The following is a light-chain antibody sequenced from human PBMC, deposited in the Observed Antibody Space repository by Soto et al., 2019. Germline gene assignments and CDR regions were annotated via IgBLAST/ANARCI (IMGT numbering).Light chain of an antibody. V-gene: IGKV3-20*01. CDR3: QQYGSSPWT. J-gene: IGKJ1*01. CDR1: QSVERN. CDR2: GAS. Sequence: EILMTQSPATLSVSPGERATPSGRASQSVERNLAWYQQKHGQAPRLXIYGASSRETGIPDRFSGSGSGTDFTLTISRLEPEDFAVYFCQQYGSSPWTFGQGTKVDIK.